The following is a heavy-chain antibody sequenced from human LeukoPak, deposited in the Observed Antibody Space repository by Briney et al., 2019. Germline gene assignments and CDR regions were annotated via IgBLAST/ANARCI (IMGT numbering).Heavy chain of an antibody. J-gene: IGHJ4*02. CDR3: ARDCPMVRGVIDY. Sequence: PGGSLRLSCAASRFTFSSYSMNWVRQAPGKGLEWVSYISSSSSTIYYADSVKGRFTISRDNAKNSLYLQMNSLRAEDTAVYYCARDCPMVRGVIDYWGQGTLVTVSS. CDR2: ISSSSSTI. V-gene: IGHV3-48*04. CDR1: RFTFSSYS. D-gene: IGHD3-10*01.